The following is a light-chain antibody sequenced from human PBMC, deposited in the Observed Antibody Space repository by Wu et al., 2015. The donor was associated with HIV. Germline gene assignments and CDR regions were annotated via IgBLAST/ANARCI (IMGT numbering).Light chain of an antibody. V-gene: IGKV1-5*03. CDR2: KAS. CDR1: QSISTW. Sequence: DIQMTQSPLTLSASVGDRVTITCRASQSISTWLAWYQQKPGKAPKLLIYKASTLESGVPSRFSGSGSGTEFTLTISSLQPDDFANYYCQQYDSDSWTFGQGTKVEMK. J-gene: IGKJ1*01. CDR3: QQYDSDSWT.